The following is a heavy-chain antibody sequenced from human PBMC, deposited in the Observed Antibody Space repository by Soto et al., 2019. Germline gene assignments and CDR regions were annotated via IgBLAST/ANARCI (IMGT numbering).Heavy chain of an antibody. V-gene: IGHV1-46*03. D-gene: IGHD3-3*01. Sequence: ASVKVSCKASGYTFTSYYMHWVRQAPGQGLEWMGIINPSGGSTSYAQKFQGRVTMTRDTSTSTVYMELSSLRSEDTAVYYCAREGDDFWSGYYGNWFDPWGQGTMVTVS. CDR3: AREGDDFWSGYYGNWFDP. CDR1: GYTFTSYY. J-gene: IGHJ5*02. CDR2: INPSGGST.